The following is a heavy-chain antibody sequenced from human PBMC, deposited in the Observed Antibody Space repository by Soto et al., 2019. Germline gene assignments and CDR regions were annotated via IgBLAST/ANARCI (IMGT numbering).Heavy chain of an antibody. CDR1: GYGFTTYG. CDR3: ARGRYGDY. J-gene: IGHJ4*02. CDR2: ISAHNGNT. V-gene: IGHV1-18*01. D-gene: IGHD1-1*01. Sequence: QIHLVQSGAEVKKPGASVKVSCKGSGYGFTTYGITWVRQAPGQGLEWMAWISAHNGNTNYAQKLQGRVTVPRDTSTSTAYMELRILRSDDTAVYYCARGRYGDYWGQGALVTVSS.